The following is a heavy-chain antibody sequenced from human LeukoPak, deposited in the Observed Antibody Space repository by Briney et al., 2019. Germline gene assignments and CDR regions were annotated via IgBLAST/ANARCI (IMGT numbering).Heavy chain of an antibody. CDR1: GFTFSSYS. V-gene: IGHV3-21*01. J-gene: IGHJ4*02. CDR3: ARGGDDYGDYVDY. D-gene: IGHD4-17*01. Sequence: GGSLRLSCAASGFTFSSYSMNWVRQAPGKGLEWVSSISSSSSYIYYADSVKGRFTISRDNAKNSLYLQMNSLRAEDTAVYYCARGGDDYGDYVDYWGQGTLVTVSS. CDR2: ISSSSSYI.